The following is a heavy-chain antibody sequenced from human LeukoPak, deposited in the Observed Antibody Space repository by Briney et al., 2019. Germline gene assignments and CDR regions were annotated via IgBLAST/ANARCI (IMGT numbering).Heavy chain of an antibody. CDR1: GGTFSSYA. CDR3: ARASIAVAGYYYYYMDV. D-gene: IGHD6-19*01. J-gene: IGHJ6*03. V-gene: IGHV1-69*05. Sequence: AVKVSCKASGGTFSSYAISWVRQAPGQGLEWMGGIIPIFGTANYAQKFQGRVTITTDESTSTAYMELSSLRSEDTAVYYCARASIAVAGYYYYYMDVWGKGTTVTVSS. CDR2: IIPIFGTA.